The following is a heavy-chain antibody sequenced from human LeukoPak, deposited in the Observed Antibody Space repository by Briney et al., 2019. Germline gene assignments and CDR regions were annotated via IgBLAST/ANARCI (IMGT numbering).Heavy chain of an antibody. V-gene: IGHV1-2*04. D-gene: IGHD3-3*01. CDR3: ARSYDFWSGSAEQDYYHYGMDV. Sequence: WASVKVSCKASGGTFSSYAISWVRQAPGQGLEWMGWINPNSGGTNYAQKFQAWVTMTRDTSISTAYMELRRLRSDDTAVYYCARSYDFWSGSAEQDYYHYGMDVWGQGTTVTVSS. CDR1: GGTFSSYA. CDR2: INPNSGGT. J-gene: IGHJ6*02.